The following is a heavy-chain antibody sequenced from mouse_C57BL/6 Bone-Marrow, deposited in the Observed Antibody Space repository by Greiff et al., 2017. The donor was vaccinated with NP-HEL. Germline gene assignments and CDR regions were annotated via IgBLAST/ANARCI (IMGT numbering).Heavy chain of an antibody. CDR2: ISSGSSTI. Sequence: EVKVEESGGGLVKPGGSLKLSCAASGFTFSDYGMHWVRQAPEKGLEWVAYISSGSSTIYYADTVKGRFTISRDNAKNTLFLQMTSLRSEDTAMYYCAKGGYQYYFDYWGQGTTLTVSS. CDR1: GFTFSDYG. J-gene: IGHJ2*01. D-gene: IGHD2-2*01. V-gene: IGHV5-17*01. CDR3: AKGGYQYYFDY.